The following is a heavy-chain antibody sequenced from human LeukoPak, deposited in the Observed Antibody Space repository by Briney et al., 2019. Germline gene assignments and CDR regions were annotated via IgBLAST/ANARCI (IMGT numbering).Heavy chain of an antibody. CDR1: GFTFSSYE. J-gene: IGHJ4*02. CDR3: ARYSSSGSRGFDY. V-gene: IGHV3-48*03. CDR2: ISSSGTTI. D-gene: IGHD6-13*01. Sequence: GGSLRLSCAASGFTFSSYEMHFVRQAPGKGPEWVSYISSSGTTIYYADSVKGRFTISRDNAKNSLYLQMNSLRAEDTAVYYCARYSSSGSRGFDYWGQGTLVTVSS.